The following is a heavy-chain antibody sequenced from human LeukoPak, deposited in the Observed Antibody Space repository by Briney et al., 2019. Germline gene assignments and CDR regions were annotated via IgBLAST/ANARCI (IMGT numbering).Heavy chain of an antibody. CDR2: ISGSGGSR. D-gene: IGHD2-21*02. CDR3: AKDMSGGDCPDY. V-gene: IGHV3-23*01. Sequence: GGTLRLSCAASGFTFSTYGMSWVRQAPGKGLEWVSGISGSGGSRFYTDSVKGRFTISRDDSKNTLYLQMNSLRAEDTAVYYCAKDMSGGDCPDYWGQGTLVTVSS. J-gene: IGHJ4*02. CDR1: GFTFSTYG.